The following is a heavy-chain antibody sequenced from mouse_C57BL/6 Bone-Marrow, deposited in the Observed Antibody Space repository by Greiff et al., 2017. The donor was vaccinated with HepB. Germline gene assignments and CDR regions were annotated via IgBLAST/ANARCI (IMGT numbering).Heavy chain of an antibody. V-gene: IGHV1-69*01. CDR1: GYTFTSYW. J-gene: IGHJ2*01. CDR3: ARGGELLYSTRDVDY. D-gene: IGHD2-12*01. Sequence: QVQLQQSGAELVMPGASVKLSCKASGYTFTSYWMHWVKQRPGQGLEWIGEIDPSDSYTNYNQKFKGKSTLTVDKSSSTAYMQLSSLTSEDSAVYYCARGGELLYSTRDVDYWGQGTTLTVSS. CDR2: IDPSDSYT.